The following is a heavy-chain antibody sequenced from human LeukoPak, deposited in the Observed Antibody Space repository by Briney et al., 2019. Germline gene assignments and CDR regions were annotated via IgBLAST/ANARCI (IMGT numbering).Heavy chain of an antibody. D-gene: IGHD2-2*01. Sequence: ASVKVSCKASGYTFTSYAMHWVRQAPGQRLEWMGWINAGNGNTKYSQKFQGRVTITRDTSASTAYMELRSLRSDDTAVYYCARGSIVVVPAADLDYWGQGTLVTVSS. CDR1: GYTFTSYA. V-gene: IGHV1-3*01. CDR3: ARGSIVVVPAADLDY. CDR2: INAGNGNT. J-gene: IGHJ4*02.